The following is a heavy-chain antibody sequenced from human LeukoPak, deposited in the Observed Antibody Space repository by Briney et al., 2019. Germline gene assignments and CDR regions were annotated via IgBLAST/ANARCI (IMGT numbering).Heavy chain of an antibody. CDR3: ARAEGTGYTRPY. CDR1: GFTFSSYS. CDR2: ISSSGSTI. V-gene: IGHV3-48*04. J-gene: IGHJ4*02. Sequence: GGSLRLSCVGSGFTFSSYSMSWVRQAPGKGLEWVSYISSSGSTIYYADPVKGRFTISRDNAKNSLYLQMNSLRAEDTAVYYCARAEGTGYTRPYWGQGTLVTVSS. D-gene: IGHD5-18*01.